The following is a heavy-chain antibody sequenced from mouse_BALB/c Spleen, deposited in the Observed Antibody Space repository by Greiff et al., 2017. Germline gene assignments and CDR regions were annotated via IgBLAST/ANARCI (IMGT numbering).Heavy chain of an antibody. J-gene: IGHJ3*01. CDR1: GYNFTSYW. CDR3: AREGFLPFAY. Sequence: VQLQQPGAELVKPGTSVKLSCKASGYNFTSYWINWVKLRPGQGLEWIGDIYPGSGSTNYNEKFKSKATLTVDTSSSTAYMQLSSLASEDSALYYCAREGFLPFAYWGQGTLVTVSA. CDR2: IYPGSGST. V-gene: IGHV1-55*01.